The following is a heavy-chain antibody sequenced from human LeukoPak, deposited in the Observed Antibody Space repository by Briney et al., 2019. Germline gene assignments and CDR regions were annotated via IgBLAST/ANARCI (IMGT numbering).Heavy chain of an antibody. V-gene: IGHV6-1*01. CDR2: TYYRSKWYN. J-gene: IGHJ4*02. Sequence: SQTLSLTCAISGDSVSSNGATWNWIRQSPSRGLEWLGRTYYRSKWYNDYAVSVKSRITINPDTSKNQFSLRLNSVTPEDTAVYYCARAMRIVAAGTFYFDYWGQGTWSPSPQ. CDR3: ARAMRIVAAGTFYFDY. CDR1: GDSVSSNGAT. D-gene: IGHD6-25*01.